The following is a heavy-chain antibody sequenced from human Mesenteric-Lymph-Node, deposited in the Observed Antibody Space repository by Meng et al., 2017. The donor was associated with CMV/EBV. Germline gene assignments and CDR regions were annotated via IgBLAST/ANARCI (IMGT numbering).Heavy chain of an antibody. CDR2: MSSSGSII. V-gene: IGHV3-11*04. J-gene: IGHJ4*02. CDR3: ARGQLVLDY. Sequence: GESLKISCAASGFTFSDYYMSWIRQAPGKGLEWISYMSSSGSIIYYADSVKGRFTISRDNAKNSLYLQMNSLRAEDTAVYYCARGQLVLDYCGQGTLVTVSS. CDR1: GFTFSDYY. D-gene: IGHD6-6*01.